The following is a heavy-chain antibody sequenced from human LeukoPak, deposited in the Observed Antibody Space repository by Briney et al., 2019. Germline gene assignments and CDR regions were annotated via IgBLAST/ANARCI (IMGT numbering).Heavy chain of an antibody. CDR1: GGSFSGYY. V-gene: IGHV4-34*01. J-gene: IGHJ4*02. CDR3: ARALYYYDSSRYYY. Sequence: PSETLSLTCAVYGGSFSGYYWSWIRQPPGKGLEWIGEINHSGSTNYNPSLKSRGAISVETSKNQFSLKLRSVTAADTAVYYCARALYYYDSSRYYYWGQGTLATVSS. D-gene: IGHD3-22*01. CDR2: INHSGST.